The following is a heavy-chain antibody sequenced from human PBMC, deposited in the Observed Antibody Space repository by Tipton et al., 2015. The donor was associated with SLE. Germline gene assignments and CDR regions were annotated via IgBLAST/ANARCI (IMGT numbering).Heavy chain of an antibody. CDR2: IYYSGNTNT. CDR3: ARPYMDRSGNNYGFFDY. J-gene: IGHJ4*02. CDR1: GDSISNYY. D-gene: IGHD3-22*01. V-gene: IGHV4-59*08. Sequence: TLSLTCTVSGDSISNYYWSWIRQPPGKGLEWLGYIYYSGNTNTNYNPSLKSRITMSVDTSKNQFSLKLSSVTAADTAIYYCARPYMDRSGNNYGFFDYWGQGILVSVSS.